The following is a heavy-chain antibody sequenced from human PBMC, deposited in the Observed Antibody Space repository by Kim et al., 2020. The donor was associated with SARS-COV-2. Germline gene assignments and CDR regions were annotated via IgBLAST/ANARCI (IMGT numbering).Heavy chain of an antibody. V-gene: IGHV3-74*01. Sequence: GGSLRLSCAASGFTFSSYWMHWVRQVPGKGLVWVSRIYSDGSTTNYADSVKGRFTISRDNAKNTLYLEMNSLRAEDTAVYYCARGGNSSSRRAFDYWGQGDLVTDSS. CDR3: ARGGNSSSRRAFDY. CDR1: GFTFSSYW. D-gene: IGHD6-13*01. J-gene: IGHJ4*02. CDR2: IYSDGSTT.